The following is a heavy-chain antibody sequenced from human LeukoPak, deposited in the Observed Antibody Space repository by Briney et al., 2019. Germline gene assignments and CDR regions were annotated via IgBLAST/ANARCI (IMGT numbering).Heavy chain of an antibody. J-gene: IGHJ4*02. Sequence: SETLSLTCTVSGGSISSSSYYWGWIRQPPGKGLEWIGEINHSGSTNYNPSLKSRVTISVDTSKNQFSLKLNSVTAADTAVYYCARGSPGYSGYDLALWGQGTLVTVSS. D-gene: IGHD5-12*01. CDR2: INHSGST. CDR3: ARGSPGYSGYDLAL. V-gene: IGHV4-39*07. CDR1: GGSISSSSYY.